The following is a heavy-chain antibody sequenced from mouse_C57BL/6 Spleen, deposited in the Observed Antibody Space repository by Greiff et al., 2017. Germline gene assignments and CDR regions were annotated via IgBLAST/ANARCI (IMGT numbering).Heavy chain of an antibody. Sequence: VMLVESGPGLVQPSQSLSITCTVSGFSLTSYGVHWVRQPPGKGLEWLGVIWSGGSTDYNAAFISRLSISKDNSKSQVFFKMNSLQADDTAIYYCAKTGRGAMDYWGQGTSVTVSS. J-gene: IGHJ4*01. V-gene: IGHV2-4*01. CDR3: AKTGRGAMDY. CDR2: IWSGGST. CDR1: GFSLTSYG. D-gene: IGHD4-1*01.